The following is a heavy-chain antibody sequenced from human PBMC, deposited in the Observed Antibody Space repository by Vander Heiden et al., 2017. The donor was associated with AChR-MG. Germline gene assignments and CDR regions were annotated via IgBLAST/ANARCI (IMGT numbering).Heavy chain of an antibody. CDR3: ARDTIHHDI. CDR2: IITIIGIA. J-gene: IGHJ3*02. D-gene: IGHD3-9*01. V-gene: IGHV1-69*08. CDR1: GGDFSGYS. Sequence: QVQLVQSGAEVKKTGSSVKVTCKSSGGDFSGYSISWVRQAPGQVLESMGRIITIIGIANYAQKFQGRVTITADKSTSTAYMEMSSLRSEDTAVYDCARDTIHHDIWGQGTMVTVSS.